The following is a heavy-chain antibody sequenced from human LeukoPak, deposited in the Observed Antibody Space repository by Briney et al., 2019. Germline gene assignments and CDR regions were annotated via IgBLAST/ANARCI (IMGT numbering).Heavy chain of an antibody. CDR1: VFSVGNRY. V-gene: IGHV3-53*01. CDR3: ARGQYNGRYPAHF. J-gene: IGHJ4*02. D-gene: IGHD1-26*01. CDR2: IDSGGST. Sequence: GGSLRLSCAASVFSVGNRYVSWVRQGPGKGLEWVSVIDSGGSTYYADSVRGRFTISRDISKNTVYLGMNSLRGEDTAVYYCARGQYNGRYPAHFWGLGTLITVSS.